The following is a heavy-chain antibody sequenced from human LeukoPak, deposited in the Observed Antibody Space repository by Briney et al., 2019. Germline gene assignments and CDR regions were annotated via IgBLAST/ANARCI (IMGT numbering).Heavy chain of an antibody. J-gene: IGHJ4*02. V-gene: IGHV7-4-1*02. Sequence: ASVKVSFKASGYTFTNYAMNWVRQAPGQGLEWMGWINTNTGNPTYAQGFTGRLVFSLDTSVSTAYLQISSLKAEDTAMYYCAKDRGYVGYNPHYWGQGTLVTVSS. D-gene: IGHD5-12*01. CDR1: GYTFTNYA. CDR3: AKDRGYVGYNPHY. CDR2: INTNTGNP.